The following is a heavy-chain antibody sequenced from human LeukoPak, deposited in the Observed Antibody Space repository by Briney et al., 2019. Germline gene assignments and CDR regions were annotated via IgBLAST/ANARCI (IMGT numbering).Heavy chain of an antibody. J-gene: IGHJ4*02. CDR3: GRAILGGGSGDFDY. V-gene: IGHV1-2*02. Sequence: ASVKVSCKASGYTFTGYYMHWVRQAPGQGLEWMGWINPNSGGTNYAQKFQGRVTMTRDTSISTAYMELNRLTSADTAVYYCGRAILGGGSGDFDYWGQGTLVTVSS. D-gene: IGHD3-10*01. CDR2: INPNSGGT. CDR1: GYTFTGYY.